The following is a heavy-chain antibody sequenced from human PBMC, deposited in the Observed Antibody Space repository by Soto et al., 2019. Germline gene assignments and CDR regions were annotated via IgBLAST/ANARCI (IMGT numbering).Heavy chain of an antibody. J-gene: IGHJ6*02. CDR1: GFTFSSYG. D-gene: IGHD4-17*01. CDR2: ISYDGSNK. Sequence: PGGSLRLSCAASGFTFSSYGMHWVRQAPGKGLEWVAVISYDGSNKYYADSVKGRFTISRDNSKNTLYLQMNSLRAEDTAVYYRAKGLVTTAPYYYYGMDVWGQGTTVTVSS. V-gene: IGHV3-30*18. CDR3: AKGLVTTAPYYYYGMDV.